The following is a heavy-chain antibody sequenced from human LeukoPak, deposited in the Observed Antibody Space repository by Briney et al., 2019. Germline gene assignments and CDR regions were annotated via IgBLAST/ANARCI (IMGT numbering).Heavy chain of an antibody. J-gene: IGHJ4*02. CDR3: ASSLLAEAGTNYDY. V-gene: IGHV4-39*06. CDR1: GGSLCSSRYL. Sequence: SETLSLIRSVSGGSLCSSRYLWGGIRQPPGKGLEWNGRIYYTVRPYYNPSLRSRVTVSVDTAKNQFALKLSAVAAADTTVYYCASSLLAEAGTNYDYWGQRTLVTVSS. CDR2: IYYTVRP. D-gene: IGHD6-13*01.